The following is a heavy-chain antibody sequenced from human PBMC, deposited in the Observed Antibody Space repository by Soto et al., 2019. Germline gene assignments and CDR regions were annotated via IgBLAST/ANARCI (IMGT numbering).Heavy chain of an antibody. D-gene: IGHD3-22*01. J-gene: IGHJ4*02. V-gene: IGHV4-38-2*02. CDR2: IYHSGST. CDR3: AREGSQYYYDSSGYCRGPLGY. Sequence: QVQLQESGPGLVKPSETLSLSCAVSGYSISSGYYWGWIRQPPGKGLEWIGSIYHSGSTYYNPSLRSRVTISVDTSMNQFSLKLSSVTAADTAVYYYAREGSQYYYDSSGYCRGPLGYWGQGTLVTVSS. CDR1: GYSISSGYY.